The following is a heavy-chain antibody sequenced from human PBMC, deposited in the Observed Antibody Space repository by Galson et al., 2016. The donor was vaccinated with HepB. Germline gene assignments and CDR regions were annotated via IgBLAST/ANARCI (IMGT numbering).Heavy chain of an antibody. J-gene: IGHJ5*02. V-gene: IGHV4-31*03. D-gene: IGHD3/OR15-3a*01. CDR1: GGSISSGRYY. CDR2: IYYSGST. CDR3: ARGNYNDFWSGYYWFDP. Sequence: TLSLTCTVSGGSISSGRYYWSWIRQPAGKGLEWIGYIYYSGSTYYNPSLKSRVTISLDKSKNQSSLKLSSVTAADTAVYYCARGNYNDFWSGYYWFDPWGQGTLVTVSS.